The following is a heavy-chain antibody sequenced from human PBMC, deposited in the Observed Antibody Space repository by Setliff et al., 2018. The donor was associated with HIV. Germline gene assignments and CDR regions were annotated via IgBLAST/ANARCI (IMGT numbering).Heavy chain of an antibody. CDR3: ARDPYCPNTCYEDFTFDS. CDR1: GVSISSGTYY. J-gene: IGHJ4*02. D-gene: IGHD2-8*01. Sequence: SETLSLTCTVSGVSISSGTYYWSWIRQPAGKALEWIGRIYTSGITNYNPSLKSRLTISLDTSKNQFSLQVTSVTAADTAVYYCARDPYCPNTCYEDFTFDSWGQGTLVTVSS. V-gene: IGHV4-61*02. CDR2: IYTSGIT.